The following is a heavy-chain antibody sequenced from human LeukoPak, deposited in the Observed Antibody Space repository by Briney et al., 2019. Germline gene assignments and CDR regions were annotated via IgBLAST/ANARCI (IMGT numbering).Heavy chain of an antibody. D-gene: IGHD5/OR15-5a*01. J-gene: IGHJ6*02. CDR3: ARHGPLYEYFYYNMDV. CDR1: GDSISSYY. V-gene: IGHV4-59*08. CDR2: IYYSGST. Sequence: SETLSLTCTVSGDSISSYYWSWIRQPPGKGLEWIGYIYYSGSTDYNPSLKSRVTISVDTSKNQFSLKLSSVTATDTAVYYCARHGPLYEYFYYNMDVWGQGTTVTVSS.